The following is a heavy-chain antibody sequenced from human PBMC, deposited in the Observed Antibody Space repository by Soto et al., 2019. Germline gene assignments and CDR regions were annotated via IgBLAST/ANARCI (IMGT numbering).Heavy chain of an antibody. D-gene: IGHD4-4*01. CDR2: IYSRGST. J-gene: IGHJ6*03. V-gene: IGHV3-66*01. CDR3: ARSNYGTGSGWYYYYYMDV. CDR1: GFTVSSNY. Sequence: GGSLRLSCAASGFTVSSNYMSWVRQAPGKGLEWVSVIYSRGSTYYADSWMVRFTISRDNSKNTLYLQMNSLRAEDTAVYYCARSNYGTGSGWYYYYYMDVWGKGTTVTVSS.